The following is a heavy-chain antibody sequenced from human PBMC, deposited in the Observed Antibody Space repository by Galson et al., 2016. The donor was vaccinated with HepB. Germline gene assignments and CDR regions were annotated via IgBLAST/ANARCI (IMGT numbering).Heavy chain of an antibody. CDR2: IYYTGST. V-gene: IGHV4-59*01. CDR1: GGSMSSSY. J-gene: IGHJ5*02. D-gene: IGHD6-6*01. Sequence: SETLSLTCTVSGGSMSSSYWSWIRQPPGKGLERIGYIYYTGSTNYNPSLRSRVTISVDTSKNQFSLRLSSVTAADTAIYYCARGSSIAANWFDPWGQGTLVRVSS. CDR3: ARGSSIAANWFDP.